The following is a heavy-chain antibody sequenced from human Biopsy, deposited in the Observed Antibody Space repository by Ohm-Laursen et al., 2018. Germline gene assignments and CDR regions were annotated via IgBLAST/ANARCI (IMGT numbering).Heavy chain of an antibody. CDR2: IYPGGST. D-gene: IGHD3-22*01. V-gene: IGHV4-4*07. Sequence: SQTLSRTCIVSGASISNYYWSWIRQRAGKGLEWIGRIYPGGSTNYNPSLKSRVTMSVDTSKKQLSLRLRSVTAADTAMYYCASVVLGPTNDAFDLWGQGTMVVVSS. CDR3: ASVVLGPTNDAFDL. J-gene: IGHJ3*01. CDR1: GASISNYY.